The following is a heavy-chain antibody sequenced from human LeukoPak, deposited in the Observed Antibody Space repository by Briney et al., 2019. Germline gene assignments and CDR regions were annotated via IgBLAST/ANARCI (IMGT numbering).Heavy chain of an antibody. CDR3: ARNRPPRARIAVAGTGAFDI. J-gene: IGHJ3*02. V-gene: IGHV4-39*07. D-gene: IGHD6-19*01. CDR2: IYHSGST. CDR1: GGSISSSNYY. Sequence: SETLSLTCTVSGGSISSSNYYWGWIRQPPGKGLEWIGSIYHSGSTYYNPSLKSRVTISVDTSKNQFSLKLSSVTAADTAVYYCARNRPPRARIAVAGTGAFDIWGQGTMVTVSS.